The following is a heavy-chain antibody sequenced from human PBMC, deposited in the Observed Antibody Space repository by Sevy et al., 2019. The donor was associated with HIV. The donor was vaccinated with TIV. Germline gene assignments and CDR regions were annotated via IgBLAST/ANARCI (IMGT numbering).Heavy chain of an antibody. D-gene: IGHD6-19*01. J-gene: IGHJ4*02. CDR2: ISGSGGST. Sequence: GGSLRLSCAASGFTFSSYAMSWVRQAPGKGLERVSAISGSGGSTYYADSVKGRFTISRDNSKNTLYLQMNSLRAEDTAEYYCAKVRTVAGTRRFDYWGQGTLVTVSS. CDR1: GFTFSSYA. V-gene: IGHV3-23*01. CDR3: AKVRTVAGTRRFDY.